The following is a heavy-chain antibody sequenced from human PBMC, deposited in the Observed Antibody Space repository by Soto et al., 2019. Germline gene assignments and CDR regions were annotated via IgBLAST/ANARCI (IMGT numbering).Heavy chain of an antibody. Sequence: EVQLLESGGGLVQPGGSLRLSCAASGFTFSSYTMSWVRQAPGKGLEWVSAISGSGGSTYYADSVKGRFTIPRDNSKNTLYLQMNSLRAEDTAVYYCAKLPHYYSNNIDYWGQGTLVTVSS. CDR3: AKLPHYYSNNIDY. CDR2: ISGSGGST. J-gene: IGHJ4*02. CDR1: GFTFSSYT. D-gene: IGHD4-4*01. V-gene: IGHV3-23*01.